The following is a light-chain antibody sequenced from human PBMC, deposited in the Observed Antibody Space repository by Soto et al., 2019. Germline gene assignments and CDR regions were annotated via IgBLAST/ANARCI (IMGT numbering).Light chain of an antibody. CDR1: SSDVGGYDY. CDR3: SSYSSSSIWV. Sequence: QSALTRPASVSGSPGQSITLSCTGTSSDVGGYDYVSWYQQHPGKAPKLIISEVSNRPSGVSNRFSGSKSGNTASLTISGLQAEDEADYYCSSYSSSSIWVFGGGTKVTVL. CDR2: EVS. J-gene: IGLJ3*02. V-gene: IGLV2-14*01.